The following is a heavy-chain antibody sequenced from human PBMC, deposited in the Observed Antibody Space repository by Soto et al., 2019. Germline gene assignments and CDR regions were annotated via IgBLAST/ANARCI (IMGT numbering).Heavy chain of an antibody. CDR2: INHSGST. CDR1: GGSFSGYY. Sequence: SETLSLTCAVYGGSFSGYYWSWIRQPPGKGLEWIGEINHSGSTNYNPSLKSRVTISVDTSKNQFSLKLSSVTAADTAVYYCARGLTFGGVIPVSWFDPWGQGTLVTVSS. D-gene: IGHD3-16*02. CDR3: ARGLTFGGVIPVSWFDP. J-gene: IGHJ5*02. V-gene: IGHV4-34*01.